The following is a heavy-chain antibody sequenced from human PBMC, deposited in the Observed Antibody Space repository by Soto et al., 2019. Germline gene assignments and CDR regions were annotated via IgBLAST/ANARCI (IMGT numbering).Heavy chain of an antibody. CDR2: IYHSGAT. Sequence: QVQLQESGPGLVKPSGTLSLTCAVSGDSITNSNWWSWVRQAPGKGLEWIGEIYHSGATTYNPSLKSRVTISVDPPNTHFSLKLTSVTAADTAVSFCARDLGTGTDYWGQGTLVTVAS. D-gene: IGHD1-1*01. CDR3: ARDLGTGTDY. CDR1: GDSITNSNW. J-gene: IGHJ4*02. V-gene: IGHV4-4*02.